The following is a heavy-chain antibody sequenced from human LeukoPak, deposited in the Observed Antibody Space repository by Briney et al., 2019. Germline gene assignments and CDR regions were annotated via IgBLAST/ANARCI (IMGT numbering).Heavy chain of an antibody. D-gene: IGHD6-13*01. J-gene: IGHJ5*02. CDR3: TRDPPAVAINTYA. V-gene: IGHV3-66*01. Sequence: PGGSLRLSCAASGVSVSSNFMIWVRQAPGKGLEWVSLIYSGGETSYADPVKGRFSISRDNSKNTLYLQMNSLRVEDTAVYYCTRDPPAVAINTYAWGQGTLVTVSS. CDR2: IYSGGET. CDR1: GVSVSSNF.